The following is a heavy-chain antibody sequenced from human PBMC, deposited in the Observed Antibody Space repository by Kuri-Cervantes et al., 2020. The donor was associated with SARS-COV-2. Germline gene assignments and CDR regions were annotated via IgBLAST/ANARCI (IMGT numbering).Heavy chain of an antibody. D-gene: IGHD6-19*01. CDR3: ANDRAAVAVELAPFDY. V-gene: IGHV3-7*01. CDR1: GFTFSGYW. Sequence: GESLKISCAASGFTFSGYWMTWVRQAPGKGLEWVANIKEDGSQRYYVDSVKGRFTISRDNAKNSLYLQMNSLRAEDTAVYYCANDRAAVAVELAPFDYWGQGTLVTVSS. J-gene: IGHJ4*02. CDR2: IKEDGSQR.